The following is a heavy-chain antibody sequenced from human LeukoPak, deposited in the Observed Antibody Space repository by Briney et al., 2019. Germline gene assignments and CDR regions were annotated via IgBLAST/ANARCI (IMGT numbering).Heavy chain of an antibody. CDR3: ARVGGWQLPKFDY. V-gene: IGHV3-48*02. CDR1: GFNFNAYA. Sequence: GESLTLSCAGSGFNFNAYAMNWVRQAPGKGLERISYISSGSSTIYYSDSVRGRFSISRDNAENTVYLEMNSPGDEDTAVYYCARVGGWQLPKFDYWGRGTLVTVSS. CDR2: ISSGSSTI. D-gene: IGHD2-15*01. J-gene: IGHJ4*02.